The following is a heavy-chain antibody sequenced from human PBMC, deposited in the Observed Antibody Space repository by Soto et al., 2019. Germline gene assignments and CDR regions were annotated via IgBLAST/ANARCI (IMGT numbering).Heavy chain of an antibody. CDR1: GGSISSGDYY. D-gene: IGHD5-12*01. J-gene: IGHJ4*02. Sequence: PSETLSLTCTVSGGSISSGDYYWSWIRQPPGKGLEWIGYIYYSGSTYYNPSLKSRVTISVDTSKNQFSLKLSSVTAADTAVYYCARAEDGYNNFDYWGQGTLVTVPQ. V-gene: IGHV4-30-4*01. CDR2: IYYSGST. CDR3: ARAEDGYNNFDY.